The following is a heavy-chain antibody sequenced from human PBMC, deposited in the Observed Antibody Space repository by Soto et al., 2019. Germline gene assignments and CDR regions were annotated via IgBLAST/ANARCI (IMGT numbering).Heavy chain of an antibody. CDR1: GFTFSSYA. D-gene: IGHD3-10*01. J-gene: IGHJ4*02. CDR2: VSGNGQGI. V-gene: IGHV3-23*01. Sequence: GGSLRLSCAASGFTFSSYAMSWVRQAPGKGLEWVSAVSGNGQGIYYADSVRGRFTISRDNSKNTVFLHMDSLRAEDTAVYYCAKDRDYPRDYFHYWGQGTLVTVSS. CDR3: AKDRDYPRDYFHY.